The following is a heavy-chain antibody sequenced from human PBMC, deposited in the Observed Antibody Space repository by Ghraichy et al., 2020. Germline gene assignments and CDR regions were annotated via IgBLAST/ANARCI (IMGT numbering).Heavy chain of an antibody. CDR3: ARGKGAARFGY. J-gene: IGHJ4*02. V-gene: IGHV4-34*01. CDR2: INHSGST. D-gene: IGHD6-6*01. CDR1: GGSFSGYY. Sequence: SETLSLTCAVYGGSFSGYYWSWIRQPPGKGLEWIGEINHSGSTNYNPSLKSRVTISVDTSKNQFSLKLSSVTAADTAVYYCARGKGAARFGYWGQGTLVTVSS.